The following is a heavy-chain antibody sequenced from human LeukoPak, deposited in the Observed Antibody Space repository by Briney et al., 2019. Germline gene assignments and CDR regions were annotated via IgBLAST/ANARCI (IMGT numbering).Heavy chain of an antibody. J-gene: IGHJ6*03. CDR3: ARVEMATIKYYYYYMDV. D-gene: IGHD5-24*01. V-gene: IGHV4-59*01. CDR2: IYYSGST. Sequence: SETLSLTCTVSGGSISSYYWSWIRQPPGKGLEWIGYIYYSGSTNYNPSLKSRVTISVDTSKNQFSLKLRSVTAADTAVYYCARVEMATIKYYYYYMDVWGKGTTVTVSS. CDR1: GGSISSYY.